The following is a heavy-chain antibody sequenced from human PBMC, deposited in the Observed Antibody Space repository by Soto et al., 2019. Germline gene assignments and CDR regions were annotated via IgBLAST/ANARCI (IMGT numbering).Heavy chain of an antibody. CDR3: ARQYSSSWYYYYYMDV. D-gene: IGHD6-13*01. CDR1: GGSISSYY. J-gene: IGHJ6*03. CDR2: IYYSGST. V-gene: IGHV4-59*08. Sequence: PSETLSLTCTVSGGSISSYYWSWIRQPPGKGLEWIGYIYYSGSTNYNPSLKSRVTISVDTSKNQFSLKLSSVTAADTAVYYCARQYSSSWYYYYYMDVWGKGTTVTVS.